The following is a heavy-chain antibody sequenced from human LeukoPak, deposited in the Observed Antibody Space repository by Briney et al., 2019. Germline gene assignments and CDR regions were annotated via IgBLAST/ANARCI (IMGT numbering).Heavy chain of an antibody. V-gene: IGHV3-23*01. CDR3: AKGPLSFGELTVKYLQD. D-gene: IGHD3-10*01. J-gene: IGHJ1*01. CDR2: ISGSGGST. Sequence: GGALRLSCSAARFKFSGYAMSWVRQAPGKGLEWVTVISGSGGSTFYADAVKGGFTITRDNSKNTLFLQMHSLSVEDTAVYFCAKGPLSFGELTVKYLQDWGQGTLVTVSS. CDR1: RFKFSGYA.